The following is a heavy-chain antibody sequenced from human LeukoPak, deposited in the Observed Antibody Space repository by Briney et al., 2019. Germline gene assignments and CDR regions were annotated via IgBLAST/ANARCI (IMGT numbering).Heavy chain of an antibody. CDR3: ARGGGIVVVPAAIRPYRYNWFDP. CDR1: GGSFSGYY. J-gene: IGHJ5*02. D-gene: IGHD2-2*01. Sequence: PSETLSLTCAVYGGSFSGYYWSWIRQPPGKGQDWSGEINHSGSTNYNPSLKSRVTISVDTSKNQFSLKLSSVTAADTAVYYCARGGGIVVVPAAIRPYRYNWFDPWGQGTLVTVSS. V-gene: IGHV4-34*01. CDR2: INHSGST.